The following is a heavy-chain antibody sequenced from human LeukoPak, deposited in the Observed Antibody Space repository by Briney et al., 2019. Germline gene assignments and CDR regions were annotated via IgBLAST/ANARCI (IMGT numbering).Heavy chain of an antibody. J-gene: IGHJ4*02. CDR1: GFTFSSYW. D-gene: IGHD3-10*01. V-gene: IGHV3-7*03. CDR2: IKQDGSEK. Sequence: PGGSLRLSCAASGFTFSSYWMSWVRQAPGKGLEWVANIKQDGSEKYYVDSVKGRFTISRDNAKNSLYLQMNSLRAEDTAVYYCARDYYGSGSYLFDYWGQGTLVTVSS. CDR3: ARDYYGSGSYLFDY.